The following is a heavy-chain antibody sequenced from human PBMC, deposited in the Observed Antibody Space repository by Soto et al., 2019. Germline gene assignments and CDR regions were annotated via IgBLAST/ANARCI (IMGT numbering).Heavy chain of an antibody. V-gene: IGHV5-51*01. CDR3: ARLVVVAGTCWFDP. J-gene: IGHJ5*02. CDR1: GYSFTSYW. Sequence: SLKISCKGSGYSFTSYWIGWVRQMPGRGLEWMGIIYPGDSDTRYSPSFQGQVTISADKSISTAYLQWSSLKASDTAMYYCARLVVVAGTCWFDPCGQGTLVTVSS. CDR2: IYPGDSDT. D-gene: IGHD2-15*01.